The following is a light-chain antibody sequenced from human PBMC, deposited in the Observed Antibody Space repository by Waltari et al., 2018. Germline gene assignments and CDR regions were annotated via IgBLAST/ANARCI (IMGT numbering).Light chain of an antibody. Sequence: EIVMTQSPATLSVSPGERATLSCRASQSVSSNLAWYQQKPGQAPRLLIYGSATRATGIPARFSGSGSGTEFTLTISSMQSEDFAVYYCQQYNNWPQITFGGGTKVEIK. CDR2: GSA. V-gene: IGKV3-15*01. CDR1: QSVSSN. J-gene: IGKJ4*01. CDR3: QQYNNWPQIT.